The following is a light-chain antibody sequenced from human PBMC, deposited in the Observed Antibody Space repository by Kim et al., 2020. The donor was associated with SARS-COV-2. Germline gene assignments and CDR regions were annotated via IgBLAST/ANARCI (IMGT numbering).Light chain of an antibody. CDR2: WTS. Sequence: DIVMTQSPDSLAVSLGERATINCKSSQSVLSSSNNKNYVAWYQQKPGQPPKLLIYWTSIREFGVPDRFSGSGSGTDFTLTISSLQAEDVAVYHCQQYNNVLLTFGGGTKVDIK. J-gene: IGKJ4*01. V-gene: IGKV4-1*01. CDR3: QQYNNVLLT. CDR1: QSVLSSSNNKNY.